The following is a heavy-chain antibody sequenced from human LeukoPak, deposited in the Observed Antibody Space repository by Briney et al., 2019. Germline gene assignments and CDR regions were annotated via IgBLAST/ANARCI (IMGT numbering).Heavy chain of an antibody. Sequence: GGSLRLSCAASGFAVFSNYMNWVRQAPGKGLEWVSSITSSSTYTFYADSVKGRFTISRDNARNSLYLQMNSLRAEDTAVYYCARDPYSGTYGDTYYYYMDVWGKGTTVTISS. D-gene: IGHD1-26*01. J-gene: IGHJ6*03. CDR1: GFAVFSNY. CDR3: ARDPYSGTYGDTYYYYMDV. CDR2: ITSSSTYT. V-gene: IGHV3-21*01.